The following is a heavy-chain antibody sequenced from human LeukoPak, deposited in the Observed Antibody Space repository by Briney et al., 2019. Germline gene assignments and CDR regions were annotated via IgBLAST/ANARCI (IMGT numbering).Heavy chain of an antibody. CDR2: IKQDGSEK. V-gene: IGHV3-7*04. D-gene: IGHD3-16*01. Sequence: GGSLRLSCAASGFTFSRYAMSWVRQAPGKGLEWVANIKQDGSEKYYVDSVKGRFTISRDNAKNSLYLQMDSLRAEDTAVYYCARKRSLDYWGQGTLVTVSS. CDR1: GFTFSRYA. CDR3: ARKRSLDY. J-gene: IGHJ4*02.